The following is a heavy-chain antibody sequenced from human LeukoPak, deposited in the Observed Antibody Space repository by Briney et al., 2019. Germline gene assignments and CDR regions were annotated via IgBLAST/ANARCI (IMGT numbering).Heavy chain of an antibody. CDR1: GFTFSSYG. CDR3: ARGDVDTAMVTGTYGMDV. J-gene: IGHJ6*04. Sequence: GGSLRLSCAASGFTFSSYGMHWVRQAPGKGLEWVAVIWYDGSNKYYADSVKGRFTISRDNSKNTLYLQMNSLRAEDTAAYYCARGDVDTAMVTGTYGMDVWGKGTTVTVSS. CDR2: IWYDGSNK. V-gene: IGHV3-33*01. D-gene: IGHD5-18*01.